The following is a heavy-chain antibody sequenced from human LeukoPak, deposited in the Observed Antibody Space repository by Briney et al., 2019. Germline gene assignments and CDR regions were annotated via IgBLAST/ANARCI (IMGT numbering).Heavy chain of an antibody. CDR3: ARGGSYNILTGYYKFDQ. CDR2: IIPIFGAA. D-gene: IGHD3-9*01. CDR1: GDTFTNYA. Sequence: SVKVSCTASGDTFTNYAISWVRQAPGQGREWMGGIIPIFGAAKYAQKFQGRVAITADESTTTAYMELSSLRSEDTAVYYCARGGSYNILTGYYKFDQWGQGTLVTVSS. J-gene: IGHJ4*02. V-gene: IGHV1-69*13.